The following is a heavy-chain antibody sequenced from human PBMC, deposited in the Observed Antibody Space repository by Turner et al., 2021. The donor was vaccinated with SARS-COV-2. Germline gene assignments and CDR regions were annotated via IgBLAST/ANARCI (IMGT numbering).Heavy chain of an antibody. D-gene: IGHD3-22*01. J-gene: IGHJ6*02. V-gene: IGHV4-39*01. CDR3: AGEEVVFRASHTLYYYGMDV. CDR1: GGPISSSSYY. CDR2: IYYSGRT. Sequence: QLQLQESGPGLVKPSETLSLTCTVSGGPISSSSYYWGWIRQPPGKGREWIGSIYYSGRTYYNPSLKSRVTISVDTSKNQFSLKLSSVTAADTAVYYCAGEEVVFRASHTLYYYGMDVWGQGPTVTVSS.